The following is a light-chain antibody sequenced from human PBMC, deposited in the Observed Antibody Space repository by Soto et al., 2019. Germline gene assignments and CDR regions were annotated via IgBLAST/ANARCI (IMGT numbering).Light chain of an antibody. J-gene: IGKJ2*01. CDR1: QSVSSSY. Sequence: EIVLTQSPGTLSLSPGERATLSCRASQSVSSSYLAWYQQKPGQAPRLLIYGASSRATGIPDRFSGSGSGTDFTLTISRREPEDFAVGYCQQYGSSPPMYTFGQGTNLEIK. CDR2: GAS. V-gene: IGKV3-20*01. CDR3: QQYGSSPPMYT.